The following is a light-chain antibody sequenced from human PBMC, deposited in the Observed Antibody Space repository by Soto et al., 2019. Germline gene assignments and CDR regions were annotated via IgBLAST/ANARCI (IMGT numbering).Light chain of an antibody. J-gene: IGLJ3*02. CDR3: RSSTSSYTWI. CDR2: GVT. Sequence: QSVLTQPASVSGSPGQSITISCSGTTNDVGGYNYVSWCQQHPGKAPKLLIYGVTHRPSGVSSRFSGSKSGNAASLTISGLQAEDEGDYYCRSSTSSYTWIFGGGTKLAVL. V-gene: IGLV2-14*03. CDR1: TNDVGGYNY.